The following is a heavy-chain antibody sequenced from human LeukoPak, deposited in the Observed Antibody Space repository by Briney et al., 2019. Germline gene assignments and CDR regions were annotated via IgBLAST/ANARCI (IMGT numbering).Heavy chain of an antibody. CDR1: GGSISSGDYY. CDR2: IYYSGST. D-gene: IGHD3-16*01. Sequence: SETLSLTCTVSGGSISSGDYYWSWIRRPPGKGLEWIGYIYYSGSTYYNPSLKSRVTISVDTSKNQFSLKLSSVTAADTAVYYCARAPGGDDAFDIWGQGTMVTVSS. CDR3: ARAPGGDDAFDI. V-gene: IGHV4-30-4*01. J-gene: IGHJ3*02.